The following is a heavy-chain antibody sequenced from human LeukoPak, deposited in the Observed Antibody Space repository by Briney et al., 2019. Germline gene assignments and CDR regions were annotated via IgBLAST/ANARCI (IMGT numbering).Heavy chain of an antibody. Sequence: GGSLRLSCAASGFTFSSYNMNWVRQAPGKGLEWVSSISTSSSYIHYADSVKGRFTISRDNAKNSLYLQMNSLRAEDTAVYYCVSGVWFGESTDYWGQGTLVTVSS. CDR3: VSGVWFGESTDY. D-gene: IGHD3-10*01. CDR1: GFTFSSYN. V-gene: IGHV3-21*01. J-gene: IGHJ4*02. CDR2: ISTSSSYI.